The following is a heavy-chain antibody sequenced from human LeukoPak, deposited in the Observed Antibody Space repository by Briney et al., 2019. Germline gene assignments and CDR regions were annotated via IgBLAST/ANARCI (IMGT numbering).Heavy chain of an antibody. CDR2: IIGGAGGT. J-gene: IGHJ4*02. D-gene: IGHD2-2*01. V-gene: IGHV3-23*01. Sequence: GGSLRLSCAASGFSFSSNGMSWVRQAPGKGLEGVSGIIGGAGGTYYADSVKGRFTISRDNAKNTLYLQMNSLRAEDTAVYYCAHGSMYQLDYWGQGTLVTVSS. CDR3: AHGSMYQLDY. CDR1: GFSFSSNG.